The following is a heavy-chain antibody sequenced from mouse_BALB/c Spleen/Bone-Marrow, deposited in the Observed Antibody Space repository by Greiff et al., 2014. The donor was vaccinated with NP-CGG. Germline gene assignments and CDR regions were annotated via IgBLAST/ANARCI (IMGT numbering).Heavy chain of an antibody. J-gene: IGHJ4*01. D-gene: IGHD2-1*01. CDR3: ERSEESNEGKDY. Sequence: SLKLSCPASGFTFTDYYMYLVRQTPENMLAFVSTISDGASYNYYPDSVKGIFDINKDNAKNNLYIQVRSLKSEETAMYYCERSEESNEGKDYWGQGNSVTV. CDR1: GFTFTDYY. V-gene: IGHV5-4*02. CDR2: ISDGASYN.